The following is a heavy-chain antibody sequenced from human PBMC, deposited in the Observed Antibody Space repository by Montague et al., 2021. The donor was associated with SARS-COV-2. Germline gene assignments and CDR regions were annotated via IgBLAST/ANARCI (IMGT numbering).Heavy chain of an antibody. CDR3: AKGDTAMAPYNWFDP. CDR1: GFTFSIYA. Sequence: LSCAASGFTFSIYAMTWVRQAPGKGLEWLSAIGSTGGSTYYADSVKGRFTISRDNSKNTLYLQMNSLRAEDTAVYYCAKGDTAMAPYNWFDPWGQGTLVTVSS. CDR2: IGSTGGST. V-gene: IGHV3-23*01. D-gene: IGHD5-18*01. J-gene: IGHJ5*02.